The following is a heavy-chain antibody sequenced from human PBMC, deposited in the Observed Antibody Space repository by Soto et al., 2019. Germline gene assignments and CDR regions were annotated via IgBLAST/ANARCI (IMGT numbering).Heavy chain of an antibody. CDR3: ATLGARIY. Sequence: EGQLVESGGGLVQPGGSLRLSCATSGFTFSTYDMHWVRQTTGRGLEWVSAGGHAFDAYYADSVRGRFTISRENAKNSFYLQMNSLTAGDTAVYYCATLGARIYWGQGILVTVS. D-gene: IGHD7-27*01. J-gene: IGHJ4*02. V-gene: IGHV3-13*04. CDR1: GFTFSTYD. CDR2: GGHAFDA.